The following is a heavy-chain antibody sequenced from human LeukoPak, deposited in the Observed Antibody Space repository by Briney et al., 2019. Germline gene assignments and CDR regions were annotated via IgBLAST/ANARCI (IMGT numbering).Heavy chain of an antibody. CDR1: GYTFTSYG. V-gene: IGHV1-18*04. CDR2: ISAYNGNT. Sequence: ASVKVSCKASGYTFTSYGISWVRQAPGQGLEWMGWISAYNGNTNYAQKLQGRVTMTTDTSTSTAYMELRSLRSDDTAVYCCASGEGYCSGGSCALEYYFDYWGQGTLVTVSS. J-gene: IGHJ4*02. D-gene: IGHD2-15*01. CDR3: ASGEGYCSGGSCALEYYFDY.